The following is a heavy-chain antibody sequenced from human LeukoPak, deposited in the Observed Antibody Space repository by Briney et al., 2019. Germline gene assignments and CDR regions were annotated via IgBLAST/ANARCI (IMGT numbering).Heavy chain of an antibody. J-gene: IGHJ6*02. V-gene: IGHV1-69*13. CDR3: ASSRPDYGDYVGYYGMDV. D-gene: IGHD4-17*01. Sequence: ASVKVSCKASGGTFSSYAISWVRQAPGQGLEWMGGIIPIFGTANYAQKFQGRVTITADESTSTAYMELSSLRSEDTAVYYCASSRPDYGDYVGYYGMDVWGQGTTVTVSS. CDR1: GGTFSSYA. CDR2: IIPIFGTA.